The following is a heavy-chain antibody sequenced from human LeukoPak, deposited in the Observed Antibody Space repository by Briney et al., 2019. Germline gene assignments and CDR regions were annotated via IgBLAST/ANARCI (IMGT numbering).Heavy chain of an antibody. CDR2: INHSGST. Sequence: PSETLSLTCAVYGGSFSGYYWSWIRQPPGKGLEWIGEINHSGSTNYNPSLKSRVTLSVDTSKNQFSLKLSSVTAADTAVYYCARGVADYYYYMDVWGKGTTVTVSS. CDR3: ARGVADYYYYMDV. CDR1: GGSFSGYY. V-gene: IGHV4-34*01. D-gene: IGHD2-15*01. J-gene: IGHJ6*03.